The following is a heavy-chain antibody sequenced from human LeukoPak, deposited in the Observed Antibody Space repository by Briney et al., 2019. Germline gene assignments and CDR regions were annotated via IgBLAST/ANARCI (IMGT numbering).Heavy chain of an antibody. J-gene: IGHJ4*01. D-gene: IGHD2-8*02. Sequence: PGGSLRLSCAASGFTFSAYVMHWVRQAPGKGLECVAVISIDGNEKYYADSVKGRFSISRDNSKNTLYLQMSSLRTEDTAVYYCVRDGGYTGGWTYGAGDYWGQGNLVTVSS. V-gene: IGHV3-30*04. CDR3: VRDGGYTGGWTYGAGDY. CDR2: ISIDGNEK. CDR1: GFTFSAYV.